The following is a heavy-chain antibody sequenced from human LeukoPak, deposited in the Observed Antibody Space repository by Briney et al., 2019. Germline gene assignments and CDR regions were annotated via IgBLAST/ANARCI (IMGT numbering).Heavy chain of an antibody. D-gene: IGHD4-17*01. CDR3: AKARLVTTHFDY. Sequence: GGSLRLSCAASGFTFSTFAMHWVRLSPGKGLEWVSSITGSGPYMLYADSVKHRFTISRDNTKNLLYLEMNSLRAEDTAVYYCAKARLVTTHFDYWGQGTLVTVSS. CDR2: ITGSGPYM. CDR1: GFTFSTFA. V-gene: IGHV3-21*04. J-gene: IGHJ4*02.